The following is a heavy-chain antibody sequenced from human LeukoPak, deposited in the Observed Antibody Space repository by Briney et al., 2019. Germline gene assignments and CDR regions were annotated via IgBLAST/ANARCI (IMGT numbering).Heavy chain of an antibody. CDR1: GFTFSSYA. Sequence: PGGSLRLSCAASGFTFSSYAMSWVRQAPGKGLEWVSAISGSGGSTYYADSVKGRFTISRDNSKNTLYLQMNSLRAEDTAVYYCARGILMTDAFDIWGQGTMITVSS. CDR2: ISGSGGST. CDR3: ARGILMTDAFDI. J-gene: IGHJ3*02. V-gene: IGHV3-23*01. D-gene: IGHD2-21*01.